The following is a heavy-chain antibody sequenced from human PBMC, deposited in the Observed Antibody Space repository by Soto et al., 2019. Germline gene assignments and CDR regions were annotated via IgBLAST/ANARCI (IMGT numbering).Heavy chain of an antibody. Sequence: SGPTLVNPTPALTLTCTFSGFSLSTSGVGVGRIRQPPGKALEWLALIYWNDDKRYSPSLKSRLAITKDTSNTRVVFIMPNMDPVDTATYYCSHSARGYSSGCYSDCWGQGTLVTVSS. CDR1: GFSLSTSGVG. V-gene: IGHV2-5*01. CDR2: IYWNDDK. J-gene: IGHJ4*02. D-gene: IGHD6-19*01. CDR3: SHSARGYSSGCYSDC.